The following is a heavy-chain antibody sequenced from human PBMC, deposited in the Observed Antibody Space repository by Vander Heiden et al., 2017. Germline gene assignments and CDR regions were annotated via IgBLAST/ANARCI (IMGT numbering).Heavy chain of an antibody. CDR1: GFPFSSYA. CDR3: ARDFVDSSGYPSWYYGMDV. Sequence: QVQLVESGGGVVQPGRSLRLSCAASGFPFSSYAMHWVRQAPGKGLEWVAVISYDGSNKYYADSVKGRFTISRDNSKNTLYLQMNSLRAEDTAVYYCARDFVDSSGYPSWYYGMDVWGQGTTVTVSS. D-gene: IGHD3-22*01. CDR2: ISYDGSNK. J-gene: IGHJ6*02. V-gene: IGHV3-30-3*01.